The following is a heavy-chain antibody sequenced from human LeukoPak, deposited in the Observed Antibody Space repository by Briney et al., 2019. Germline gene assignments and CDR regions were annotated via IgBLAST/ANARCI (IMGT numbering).Heavy chain of an antibody. Sequence: SENLSLTCTVSGGSISSYYWSWIRQPPGKGLEWIGYIYYSGSTNYNPSLKSRVTISVDTSKNQFSLKLSSVTAADTAVYYCAREETVRGVIGYWGQGTLVTISS. CDR3: AREETVRGVIGY. V-gene: IGHV4-59*01. D-gene: IGHD3-10*01. J-gene: IGHJ4*02. CDR1: GGSISSYY. CDR2: IYYSGST.